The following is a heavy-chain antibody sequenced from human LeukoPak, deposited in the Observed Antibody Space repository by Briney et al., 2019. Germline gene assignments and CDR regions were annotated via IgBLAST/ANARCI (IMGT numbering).Heavy chain of an antibody. D-gene: IGHD3-9*01. Sequence: PGGSLRLSCAVSGFTFSSYAMSWVRQAPGKGLECVSAISDSGGYTYYADSVKGRFTISRDNSKNTLYLQMNSLRAEDTAVYYCAKSASPLTGYYRFDYWGQGTPVTVSS. V-gene: IGHV3-23*01. CDR1: GFTFSSYA. CDR3: AKSASPLTGYYRFDY. CDR2: ISDSGGYT. J-gene: IGHJ4*02.